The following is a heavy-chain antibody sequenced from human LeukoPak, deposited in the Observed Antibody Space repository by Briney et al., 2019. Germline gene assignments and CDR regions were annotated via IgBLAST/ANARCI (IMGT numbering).Heavy chain of an antibody. J-gene: IGHJ4*02. D-gene: IGHD2-8*01. CDR2: INPNTGGT. CDR1: GYTFTNYY. Sequence: ASVTVSCKASGYTFTNYYIHWVRQAPEQGLEWMGWINPNTGGTNYAQKFQGRVTMTRDTSISTAYMELGRLGSDDTAVYYWARGSNRDYWGQGTLVTVSS. V-gene: IGHV1-2*02. CDR3: ARGSNRDY.